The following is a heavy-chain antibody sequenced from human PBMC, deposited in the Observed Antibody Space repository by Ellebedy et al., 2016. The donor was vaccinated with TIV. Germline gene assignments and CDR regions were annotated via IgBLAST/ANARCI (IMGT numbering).Heavy chain of an antibody. CDR1: GFTFSSYA. D-gene: IGHD3-9*01. CDR2: ISGSSGST. J-gene: IGHJ4*02. CDR3: AKDGSLRYFDWFGDY. Sequence: GESLKISCAASGFTFSSYAMSWVRQAPGKGLEWVSVISGSSGSTYYADSVKGRFTISRDNSKNKLYLQMNSLRAEDTAVYYCAKDGSLRYFDWFGDYWGQGTLVTVSS. V-gene: IGHV3-23*01.